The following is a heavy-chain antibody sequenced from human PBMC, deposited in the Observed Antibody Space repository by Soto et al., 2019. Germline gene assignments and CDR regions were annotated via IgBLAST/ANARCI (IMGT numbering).Heavy chain of an antibody. Sequence: SETLSLTCTVSGGSISSYDWSWIRQPPGKGLEWIGYIYYSGSTNYNPSLKSRVTISVDTSKNQFSLKLSSVTAADTAVYYCASNWNPEGWFDPWGQGTLVTVSS. CDR3: ASNWNPEGWFDP. J-gene: IGHJ5*02. CDR1: GGSISSYD. D-gene: IGHD1-1*01. CDR2: IYYSGST. V-gene: IGHV4-59*08.